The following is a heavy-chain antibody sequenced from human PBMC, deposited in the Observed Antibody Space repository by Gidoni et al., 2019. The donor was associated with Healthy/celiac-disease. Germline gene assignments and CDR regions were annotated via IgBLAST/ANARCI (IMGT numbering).Heavy chain of an antibody. V-gene: IGHV3-7*01. Sequence: EVKLVASGGGLVQPGGSLSLSCAASGFTLSSYWMSWVRQAPGKGLEWVANIKQDGSEKYYVDSVKGRFTISRDNAKNALYLQMNSLRAEDTAVYYCARQGTNYWYFDLWGRVTLVTVSS. J-gene: IGHJ2*01. CDR3: ARQGTNYWYFDL. CDR2: IKQDGSEK. CDR1: GFTLSSYW. D-gene: IGHD2-8*01.